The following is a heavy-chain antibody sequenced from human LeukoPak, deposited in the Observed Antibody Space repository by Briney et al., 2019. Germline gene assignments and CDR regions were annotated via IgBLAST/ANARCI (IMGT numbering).Heavy chain of an antibody. D-gene: IGHD5-18*01. Sequence: SETLSLPCTVSGGSISSYYWSWIRQPAGKGLEWIGRIYTSGSTNYNPSLKSRVTISIDTSKNQFSLKLNSVTAADTAVYYCARDRGYSYAFDYWGQGTLVTVSS. CDR3: ARDRGYSYAFDY. CDR2: IYTSGST. J-gene: IGHJ4*02. V-gene: IGHV4-4*07. CDR1: GGSISSYY.